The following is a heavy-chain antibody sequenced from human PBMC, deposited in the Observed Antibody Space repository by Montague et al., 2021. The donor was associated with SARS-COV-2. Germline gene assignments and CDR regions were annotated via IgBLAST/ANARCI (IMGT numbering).Heavy chain of an antibody. CDR2: IYYSGST. Sequence: TLSLTCTVYGGSISSGGYYWSWIRKHPGKGLEWIGYIYYSGSTYYNPSLKSRVTISVDTSKNQFSLKLSSVTAADTAVYYCARVSVEMATMGVYYYYGMDVWGQGTTVTVSS. CDR3: ARVSVEMATMGVYYYYGMDV. V-gene: IGHV4-31*03. CDR1: GGSISSGGYY. J-gene: IGHJ6*02. D-gene: IGHD5-24*01.